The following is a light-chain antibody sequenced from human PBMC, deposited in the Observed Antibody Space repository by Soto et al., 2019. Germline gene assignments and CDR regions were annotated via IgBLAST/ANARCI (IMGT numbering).Light chain of an antibody. Sequence: GDRVTITCRASQSISSWLAWYQQKPGKAPKLLIYDASSLESGVPSRVSGSGAGTEVTLTISSLQPDDFATDDCQQYSTFPVTFGQGTRLEIK. CDR3: QQYSTFPVT. CDR1: QSISSW. J-gene: IGKJ5*01. CDR2: DAS. V-gene: IGKV1-5*01.